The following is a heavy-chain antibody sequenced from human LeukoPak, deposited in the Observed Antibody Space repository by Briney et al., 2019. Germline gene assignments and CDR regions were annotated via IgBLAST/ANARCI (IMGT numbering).Heavy chain of an antibody. CDR3: ASTVVPAAKVDY. Sequence: PGGSLRLSCAASGFTFSSYSMNWVRQAPGKGLEWVSSISSSSSYIYYADSVKGRFTISRDNVKNSLYLQMNSLRAEDTAVYYCASTVVPAAKVDYWGQGTLVTVSS. CDR1: GFTFSSYS. V-gene: IGHV3-21*01. D-gene: IGHD2-2*01. J-gene: IGHJ4*02. CDR2: ISSSSSYI.